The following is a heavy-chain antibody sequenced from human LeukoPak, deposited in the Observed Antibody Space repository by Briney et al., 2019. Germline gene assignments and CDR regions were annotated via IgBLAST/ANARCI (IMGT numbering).Heavy chain of an antibody. J-gene: IGHJ4*02. D-gene: IGHD3-10*01. CDR1: GGSISSSSYY. V-gene: IGHV4-39*01. CDR3: ASWYYYGSGSYYLYAY. CDR2: IYYSGST. Sequence: SETLSLTCTVSGGSISSSSYYWGWIRQPAGKGLEWIGSIYYSGSTYYNPSLKSRITISVDTSKNQFSLKLSSVTAADTAVYYCASWYYYGSGSYYLYAYWGQGTLVTVSS.